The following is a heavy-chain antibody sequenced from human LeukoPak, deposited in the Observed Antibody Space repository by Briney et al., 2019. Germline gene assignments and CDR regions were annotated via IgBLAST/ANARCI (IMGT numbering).Heavy chain of an antibody. D-gene: IGHD2-15*01. CDR3: ASGASGGVVAAFDY. Sequence: PSETLSLTCAVYGGSLSGYYWSWIRQPPGKGLEWIGEINHSRSTNYNPSLKSRVTISVDTSKNQFSLKLSSVTAADTAVYYCASGASGGVVAAFDYWGQGTLVTVSS. V-gene: IGHV4-34*01. CDR1: GGSLSGYY. CDR2: INHSRST. J-gene: IGHJ4*02.